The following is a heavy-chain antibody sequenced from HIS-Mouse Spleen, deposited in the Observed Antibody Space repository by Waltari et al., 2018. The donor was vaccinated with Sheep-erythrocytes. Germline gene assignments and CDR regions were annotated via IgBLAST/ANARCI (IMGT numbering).Heavy chain of an antibody. Sequence: YDGSNKYYADSVKGRFTISRDNSKNTLYLQMNSLRAEDTAMYYYARERYDSSGYYPDYWRQGTLVTVSS. J-gene: IGHJ4*02. V-gene: IGHV3-30-3*01. CDR3: ARERYDSSGYYPDY. CDR2: YDGSNK. D-gene: IGHD3-22*01.